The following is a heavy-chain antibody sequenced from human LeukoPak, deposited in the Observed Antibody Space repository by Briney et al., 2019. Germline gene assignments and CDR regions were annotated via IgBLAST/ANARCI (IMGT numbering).Heavy chain of an antibody. Sequence: SETLCLTCTVSGGSLSSYYGSWIRQPPGKGLWWIGYIYYCGSTKYSPFLKSRVNISVDPSKNQFSLKLSSVTAADTAVYYCAAGAGSLDCWCQGTLV. D-gene: IGHD6-19*01. CDR1: GGSLSSYY. V-gene: IGHV4-59*01. J-gene: IGHJ4*02. CDR3: AAGAGSLDC. CDR2: IYYCGST.